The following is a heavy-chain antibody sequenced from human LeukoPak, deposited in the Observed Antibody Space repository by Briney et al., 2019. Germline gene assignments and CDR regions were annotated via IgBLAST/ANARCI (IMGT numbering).Heavy chain of an antibody. J-gene: IGHJ4*02. CDR2: ISSSGGST. D-gene: IGHD3-10*01. V-gene: IGHV3-23*01. CDR3: AKAYHYGSGSSFDY. Sequence: PGGSLRLSCAASGFTFSSYAMSWDRQAPGKGLEWVSAISSSGGSTYYADSVKGRITISRDNSKNTLYLQMNSLRAEDTAIYYCAKAYHYGSGSSFDYWGQGTLVTVSS. CDR1: GFTFSSYA.